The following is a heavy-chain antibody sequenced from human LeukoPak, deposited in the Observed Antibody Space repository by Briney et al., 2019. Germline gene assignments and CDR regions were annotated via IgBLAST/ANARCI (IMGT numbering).Heavy chain of an antibody. CDR2: TYYSGST. D-gene: IGHD5-18*01. CDR1: GGSISSSSYY. Sequence: PSETLSLTCTVSGGSISSSSYYWGWIRQPPGKGLEWIGSTYYSGSTYYNPSLKSRVTISVDTSKNQFSLKLSSVTAADTAVYYCAADRGGYSYGYSYYYGMDVWGQGTTVTVSS. CDR3: AADRGGYSYGYSYYYGMDV. J-gene: IGHJ6*02. V-gene: IGHV4-39*01.